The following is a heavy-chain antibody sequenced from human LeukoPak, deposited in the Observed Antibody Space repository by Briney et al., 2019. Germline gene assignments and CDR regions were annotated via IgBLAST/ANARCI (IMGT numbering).Heavy chain of an antibody. Sequence: GGSLRLSCAASGFTFSSYEMNWVRQAPGKGLEWVSYISSSGSTIYYADSVKGRFTISRDNAKNSLYLQMNSLRAEDTAVYYCAKGGSSQSYFFDYWGQGTLVTVSS. CDR2: ISSSGSTI. J-gene: IGHJ4*02. CDR3: AKGGSSQSYFFDY. V-gene: IGHV3-48*03. D-gene: IGHD1-26*01. CDR1: GFTFSSYE.